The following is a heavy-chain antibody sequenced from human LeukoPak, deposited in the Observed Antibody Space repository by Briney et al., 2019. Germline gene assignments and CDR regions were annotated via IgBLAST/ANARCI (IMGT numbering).Heavy chain of an antibody. D-gene: IGHD5-18*01. CDR1: GGFISSSGSY. CDR3: ARDPGYSYGYSGDY. Sequence: SETLSLTCTVSGGFISSSGSYWGWIRQSPGRGLECIGTIYYTGNTYYNPSLKSRVIITVDMFKNQFSLKLSSVTVADTAVYYCARDPGYSYGYSGDYWCQGTRVTDSS. CDR2: IYYTGNT. J-gene: IGHJ4*02. V-gene: IGHV4-39*02.